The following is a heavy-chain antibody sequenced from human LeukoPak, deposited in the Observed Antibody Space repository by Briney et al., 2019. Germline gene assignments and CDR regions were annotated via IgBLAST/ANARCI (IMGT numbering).Heavy chain of an antibody. CDR1: GFTFSNAW. Sequence: GGSLRLSCAASGFTFSNAWMSWVRQAPGKGLDWVGRIKSKTDGGTTDYAAPVKGRFTISRDDSKNTLYLQMNSLKTEDTAVYYCTAPPTYYDILTGYLQSVYYYMDVWGKGTTVTISS. CDR3: TAPPTYYDILTGYLQSVYYYMDV. J-gene: IGHJ6*03. CDR2: IKSKTDGGTT. V-gene: IGHV3-15*01. D-gene: IGHD3-9*01.